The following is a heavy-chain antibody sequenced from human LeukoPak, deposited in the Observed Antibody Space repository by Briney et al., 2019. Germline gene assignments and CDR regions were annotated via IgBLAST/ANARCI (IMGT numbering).Heavy chain of an antibody. Sequence: PGGSLRLSCAASGFTFSSYGMHWVRQAPGKGLEWVAFIRYDGSNKYYADSVKGRFTISRDNSKNTLYLQMNSLRAEDTAVYYCAKVMGEPATTVVTQGFDYWGQGTLVTVSS. V-gene: IGHV3-30*02. CDR2: IRYDGSNK. J-gene: IGHJ4*02. D-gene: IGHD4-23*01. CDR1: GFTFSSYG. CDR3: AKVMGEPATTVVTQGFDY.